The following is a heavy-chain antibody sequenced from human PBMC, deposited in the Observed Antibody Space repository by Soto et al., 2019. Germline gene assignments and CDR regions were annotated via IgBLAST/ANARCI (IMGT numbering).Heavy chain of an antibody. J-gene: IGHJ4*02. CDR3: AHRVLRAVFGLVTTTAIYFDF. V-gene: IGHV2-5*02. CDR2: IYWDDAK. D-gene: IGHD3-3*01. CDR1: GFSLTTSGVG. Sequence: QITLNESGPTVVKPTETLSLTCTFSGFSLTTSGVGVGWVRQSPGKAPECLAFIYWDDAKRYSTSLKSRLTITKDTSKNQVVLTMANVDPADTATYYCAHRVLRAVFGLVTTTAIYFDFWGQGTPVVVSS.